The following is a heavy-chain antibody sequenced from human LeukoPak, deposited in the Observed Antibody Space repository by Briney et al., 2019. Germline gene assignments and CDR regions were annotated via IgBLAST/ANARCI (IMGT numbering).Heavy chain of an antibody. CDR1: GFTFSSYA. J-gene: IGHJ3*02. Sequence: GGSLRLSWAASGFTFSSYAMSWVRQAPGKGLEWVSAISGSGGSTYYADSVKGRLTISRDNSKNTPYLRMTSLRAEDTAVNYRARSRHYYDSSGYYDDAFDIWGQGTMVTVSS. V-gene: IGHV3-23*01. CDR2: ISGSGGST. CDR3: ARSRHYYDSSGYYDDAFDI. D-gene: IGHD3-22*01.